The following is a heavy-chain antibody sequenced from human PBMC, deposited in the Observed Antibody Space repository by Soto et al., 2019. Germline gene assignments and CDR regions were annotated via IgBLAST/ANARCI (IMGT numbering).Heavy chain of an antibody. CDR2: TYFRSKWHY. CDR3: ARSDQWLAT. CDR1: GDSVSSNSAA. V-gene: IGHV6-1*01. J-gene: IGHJ5*02. D-gene: IGHD6-19*01. Sequence: RTLSLPCAISGDSVSSNSAAWNWIRQSPSRGLEWLGRTYFRSKWHYGYAVSVRSRITIKQDTSKNQFSLQLNSVTPEDTAVYYCARSDQWLATWGQGTLVTVSS.